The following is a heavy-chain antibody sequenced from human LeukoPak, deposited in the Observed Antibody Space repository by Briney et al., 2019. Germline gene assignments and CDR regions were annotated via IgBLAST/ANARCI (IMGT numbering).Heavy chain of an antibody. V-gene: IGHV3-7*03. CDR1: GFTFSSYR. D-gene: IGHD6-19*01. CDR3: AKVSRGSGWYGMYYFDY. Sequence: PGGSLRLSCAASGFTFSSYRMSWVRQAPGKGLEWVANIKQDGSEKYYVDSVKGRFTISRDNAKNSLYLQMNSLRAEDTAVYYCAKVSRGSGWYGMYYFDYWGQGTLVTVSS. J-gene: IGHJ4*02. CDR2: IKQDGSEK.